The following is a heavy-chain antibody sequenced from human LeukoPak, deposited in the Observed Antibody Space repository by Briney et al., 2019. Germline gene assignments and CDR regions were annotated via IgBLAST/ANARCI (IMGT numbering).Heavy chain of an antibody. V-gene: IGHV1-3*01. J-gene: IGHJ4*02. CDR3: ARLSLLRYFDY. Sequence: GAPVKVSCKASGYTFSYYAMHSVRQAPGQRFEWMGWIDAGNGDTRYSQKFQGRVTMTTDTSTSTAYMELRSLRSDDTAVYYCARLSLLRYFDYWGQGTLVTVSS. D-gene: IGHD3-9*01. CDR2: IDAGNGDT. CDR1: GYTFSYYA.